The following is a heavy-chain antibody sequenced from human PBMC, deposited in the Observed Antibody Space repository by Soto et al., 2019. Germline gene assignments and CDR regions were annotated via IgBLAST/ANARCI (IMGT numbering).Heavy chain of an antibody. CDR1: GFSFSNYA. V-gene: IGHV3-23*01. CDR3: VKGGASYTSCWYAN. Sequence: DVQLLESGGGLVQPGGSLTLSCAASGFSFSNYAMHWVRQAPGKGLEWVSTINDSGDDTYYLDSVRGRFTISRDNSKNTLYLQMTSLRAEDTARYHCVKGGASYTSCWYANWGQGILVTVSS. D-gene: IGHD6-13*01. CDR2: INDSGDDT. J-gene: IGHJ4*02.